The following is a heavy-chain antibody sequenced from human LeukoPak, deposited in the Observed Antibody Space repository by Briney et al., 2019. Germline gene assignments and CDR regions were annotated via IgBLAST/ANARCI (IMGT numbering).Heavy chain of an antibody. Sequence: GGSLRLSCEASGFALNSYIMSWVRQAPGKRLEWISQISISSSTIYYRDSVKGRFTISRDNAKNSLYLQMNSLRAEDTAVYYCARDGTVRGKNGCFDYWGQGTLVTVSS. V-gene: IGHV3-48*04. CDR3: ARDGTVRGKNGCFDY. CDR2: ISISSSTI. D-gene: IGHD3-10*01. CDR1: GFALNSYI. J-gene: IGHJ4*02.